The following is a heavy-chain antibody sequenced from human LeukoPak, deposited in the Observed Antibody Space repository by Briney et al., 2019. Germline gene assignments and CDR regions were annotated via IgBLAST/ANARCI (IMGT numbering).Heavy chain of an antibody. CDR2: ISGSGGST. CDR1: GFTFSSYG. D-gene: IGHD1-26*01. J-gene: IGHJ4*02. V-gene: IGHV3-23*01. Sequence: GRSLRLSCAASGFTFSSYGMHWVRQAPGKGLEWVSAISGSGGSTYYADSVKGRFTISRDNSKNTLYLQMNSLRAEDTAVYYCAKDLEYSGSYNFDYWGQGTLVTVSS. CDR3: AKDLEYSGSYNFDY.